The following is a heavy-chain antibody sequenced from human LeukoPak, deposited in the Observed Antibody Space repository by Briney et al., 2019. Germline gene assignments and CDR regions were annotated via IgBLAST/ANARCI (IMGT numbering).Heavy chain of an antibody. Sequence: SETLSLTCTVSGYSISSGYYWGWIRQPPGKGLEWIGSIYHSGSTYYNPSLKSRVTISVDTSKNQFSLKLSSVTAADTAVYYCARGRSGYFHYWGQGTLVTVSS. J-gene: IGHJ4*02. CDR2: IYHSGST. D-gene: IGHD3-22*01. CDR1: GYSISSGYY. V-gene: IGHV4-38-2*02. CDR3: ARGRSGYFHY.